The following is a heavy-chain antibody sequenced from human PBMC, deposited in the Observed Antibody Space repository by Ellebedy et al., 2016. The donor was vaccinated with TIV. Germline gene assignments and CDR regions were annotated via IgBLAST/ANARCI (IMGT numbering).Heavy chain of an antibody. J-gene: IGHJ3*02. CDR2: IFLRDSST. V-gene: IGHV5-51*01. CDR1: TYNPSNYW. CDR3: ARLGYYGSGSYYNGDAFDI. D-gene: IGHD3-10*01. Sequence: GESLKISXKASTYNPSNYWIAWVRQIPGEGLEWMALIFLRDSSTTYSPSFQGQVTISADKSISTAYLQWSSLKASDTAMYYCARLGYYGSGSYYNGDAFDIWGQGTMVTVSS.